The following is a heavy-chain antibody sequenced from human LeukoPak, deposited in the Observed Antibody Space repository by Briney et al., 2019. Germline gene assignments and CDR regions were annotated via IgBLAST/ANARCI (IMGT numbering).Heavy chain of an antibody. D-gene: IGHD6-13*01. CDR1: GFSLYNSGGG. CDR3: AHTSYSSSWYLVEDC. J-gene: IGHJ4*02. Sequence: ESGPTLLKPTQTLTLTCTFCGFSLYNSGGGVGWIRQPPGKALEWLTLSYWNDDKRYSPSLKSRLPITKDTSKTQVVLTMPNMDPVDTATYYCAHTSYSSSWYLVEDCWGQGTLVTVSS. CDR2: SYWNDDK. V-gene: IGHV2-5*01.